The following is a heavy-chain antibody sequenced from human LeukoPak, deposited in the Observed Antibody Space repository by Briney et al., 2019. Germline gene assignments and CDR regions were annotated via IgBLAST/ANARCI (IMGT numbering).Heavy chain of an antibody. Sequence: SETLSLTCAVSGGSTTSNNWWNWVRQPPGKGLEWIGEIYHSGTTNYNSSLKSRVTISVDKSKNQFSLRLTSVTAADTAVYYCAKDLGSSRPRGDCWGQGTLVTVSS. V-gene: IGHV4-4*02. D-gene: IGHD6-6*01. CDR2: IYHSGTT. J-gene: IGHJ4*02. CDR1: GGSTTSNNW. CDR3: AKDLGSSRPRGDC.